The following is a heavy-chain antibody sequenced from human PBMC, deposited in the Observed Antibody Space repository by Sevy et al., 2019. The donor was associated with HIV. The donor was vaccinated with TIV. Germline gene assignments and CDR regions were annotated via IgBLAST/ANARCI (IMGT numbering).Heavy chain of an antibody. Sequence: SETLSLTCTVSGGSISSYYWSWIRQPPGKGLEWIGHIYYSGSTNYNPSLKSRVTISVDTSKNQFSLKLSSVTAADTAVYYCARFEEAYCGGDCYQNWFDPWGQGTLVTVSS. CDR1: GGSISSYY. CDR2: IYYSGST. CDR3: ARFEEAYCGGDCYQNWFDP. J-gene: IGHJ5*02. V-gene: IGHV4-59*01. D-gene: IGHD2-21*02.